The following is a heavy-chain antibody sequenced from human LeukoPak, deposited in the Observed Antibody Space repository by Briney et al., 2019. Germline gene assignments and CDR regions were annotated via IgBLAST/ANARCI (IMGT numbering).Heavy chain of an antibody. Sequence: GSSVKVFCKASGGTFSSYAISWVRQAPGQGLEWMGGIIPIFGTANYAQKFQGRVTITADESTSTAYMELSSLRSEDTAVYYCARDYMVRGVMGNWFDPWGQGTLVTVSS. J-gene: IGHJ5*02. D-gene: IGHD3-10*01. CDR1: GGTFSSYA. V-gene: IGHV1-69*01. CDR3: ARDYMVRGVMGNWFDP. CDR2: IIPIFGTA.